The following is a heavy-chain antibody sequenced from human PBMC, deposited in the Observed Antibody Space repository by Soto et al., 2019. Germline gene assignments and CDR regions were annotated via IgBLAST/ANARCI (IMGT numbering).Heavy chain of an antibody. CDR3: ARDGGAARGVIDY. D-gene: IGHD3-10*01. Sequence: SETLSLTCTVSGGSVSSGSYYWSWIRQPPGKGLEWIGYIYYSGSTNYNPSLKSRVTISVDTSKNQFSLKLSSMTAADTAVYYCARDGGAARGVIDYWGQGTLVTVSS. J-gene: IGHJ4*02. CDR2: IYYSGST. CDR1: GGSVSSGSYY. V-gene: IGHV4-61*01.